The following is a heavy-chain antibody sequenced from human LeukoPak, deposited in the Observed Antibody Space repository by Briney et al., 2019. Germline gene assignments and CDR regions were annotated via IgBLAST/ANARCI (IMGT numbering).Heavy chain of an antibody. V-gene: IGHV3-23*01. Sequence: GGSLRLSCAASGVTFSSYAMNWVRQAPGKGLEWVSGISANGVSTYYADSVKGRFTISRDNSKTTLYLQMNSLRAEDTAVYYCAKGRSAAVTSALNYWGQGTLVTVSS. CDR2: ISANGVST. D-gene: IGHD4-23*01. CDR1: GVTFSSYA. CDR3: AKGRSAAVTSALNY. J-gene: IGHJ4*02.